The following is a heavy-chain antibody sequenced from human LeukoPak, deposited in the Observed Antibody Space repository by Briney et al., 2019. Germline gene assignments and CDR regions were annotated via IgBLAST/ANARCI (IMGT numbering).Heavy chain of an antibody. CDR3: ARAHDLNNWNYASFDY. V-gene: IGHV1-2*02. CDR2: INPNSGGT. Sequence: ASVKVSCKASEYTFTGYYMHWVRQAPGQGLEWMGWINPNSGGTNYAQKFQGRVTMTRDTSISTAYMELSRLRSDDTAVYYCARAHDLNNWNYASFDYWGQGTLVTVSS. D-gene: IGHD1-7*01. J-gene: IGHJ4*02. CDR1: EYTFTGYY.